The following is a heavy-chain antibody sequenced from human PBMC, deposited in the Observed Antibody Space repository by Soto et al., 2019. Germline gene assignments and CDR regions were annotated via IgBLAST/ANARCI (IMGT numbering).Heavy chain of an antibody. CDR2: ISGSGGST. Sequence: GGSLRLSCAASGFTFSSYAMSWVRQAPGKGLEWVSAISGSGGSTYYADSVKGRFTISRDNSKNTLYLQMNSLRAEDTAVYYCAKGFTLRFLEWLPQPAYYFDYWGQGTLVTVSS. CDR1: GFTFSSYA. J-gene: IGHJ4*02. D-gene: IGHD3-3*01. CDR3: AKGFTLRFLEWLPQPAYYFDY. V-gene: IGHV3-23*01.